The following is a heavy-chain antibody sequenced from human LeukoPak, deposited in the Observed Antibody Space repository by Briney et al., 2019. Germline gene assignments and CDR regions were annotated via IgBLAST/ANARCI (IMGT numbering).Heavy chain of an antibody. CDR1: GFIFNNYA. CDR3: ARGMIVVARDY. CDR2: IKEDGSKK. D-gene: IGHD3-22*01. V-gene: IGHV3-7*01. Sequence: GGSLRLSCAGSGFIFNNYAMHWVRQAPGKGLEWVANIKEDGSKKNYVDSVKGRFTISRDNSKNTLYLQMNSLRAEDTAVYYCARGMIVVARDYWGQGTLVTVSS. J-gene: IGHJ4*02.